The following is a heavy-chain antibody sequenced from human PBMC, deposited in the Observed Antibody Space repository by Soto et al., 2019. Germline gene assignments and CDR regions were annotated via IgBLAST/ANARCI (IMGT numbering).Heavy chain of an antibody. J-gene: IGHJ6*02. V-gene: IGHV4-4*02. CDR2: IYHSGST. Sequence: SETLSLTCAVSGGSISSSNWWRWVRQPPGKGLEWIGEIYHSGSTNYNPSLKSRVTISVDKSKNQFSLKLSSVTAADTAVYYCARDQASGYDYDYYYGMDVWGQGTTVTVSS. CDR1: GGSISSSNW. CDR3: ARDQASGYDYDYYYGMDV. D-gene: IGHD5-12*01.